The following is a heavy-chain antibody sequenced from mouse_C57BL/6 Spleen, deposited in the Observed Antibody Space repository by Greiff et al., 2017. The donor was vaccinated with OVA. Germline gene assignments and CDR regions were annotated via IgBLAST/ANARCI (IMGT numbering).Heavy chain of an antibody. J-gene: IGHJ3*01. CDR2: IYPSDSET. Sequence: VQLQQSGAELVRPGSSVKLSCKASGYTFTSYWMDWVKQRPGQGLEWIGNIYPSDSETHYNQKFKDKATLTVDKSSSTAYMQLSSLTSEDSAVYYCARGGLRRDFAYWGQGTLVTVSA. CDR3: ARGGLRRDFAY. V-gene: IGHV1-61*01. D-gene: IGHD2-2*01. CDR1: GYTFTSYW.